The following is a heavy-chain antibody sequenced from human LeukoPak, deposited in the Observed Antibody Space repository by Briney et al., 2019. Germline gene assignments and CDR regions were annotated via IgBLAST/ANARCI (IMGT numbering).Heavy chain of an antibody. V-gene: IGHV1-2*02. Sequence: ASVKVSCKASGFIFTAYYIHWVRQAPGQGLEWMEWINPNNGDAKYAQKFQGRVTMTRDTSVSTAYMQLSRLTSDDTAVYYCEKDDYWGQGTLVTVSS. J-gene: IGHJ4*02. CDR3: EKDDY. CDR1: GFIFTAYY. CDR2: INPNNGDA.